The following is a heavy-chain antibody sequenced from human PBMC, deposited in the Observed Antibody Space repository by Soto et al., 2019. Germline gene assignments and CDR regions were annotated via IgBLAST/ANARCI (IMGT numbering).Heavy chain of an antibody. CDR3: ARAGFDFWSGYFLGGAYFDY. J-gene: IGHJ4*02. D-gene: IGHD3-3*01. CDR1: GFTFSSYW. Sequence: EVQLVESGGGLVQPGGSLRLSCAASGFTFSSYWMSWVRQAPGKGLECVANIKQDGSDKSYVDSVKGRFTISRDNAKNSVYLQMNSLRAEDTAVDYCARAGFDFWSGYFLGGAYFDYWGQGTLVTVSS. V-gene: IGHV3-7*01. CDR2: IKQDGSDK.